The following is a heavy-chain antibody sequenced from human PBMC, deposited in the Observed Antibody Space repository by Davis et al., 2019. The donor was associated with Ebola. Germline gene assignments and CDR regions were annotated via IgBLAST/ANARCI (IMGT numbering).Heavy chain of an antibody. D-gene: IGHD2-15*01. V-gene: IGHV3-30-3*01. CDR3: AKVISGPGAPIFYGLDV. CDR2: ISCDGSLK. J-gene: IGHJ6*02. CDR1: GFTLSTYA. Sequence: GESLKISCAASGFTLSTYAMHWVRQAPDKGLEWVAVISCDGSLKFYADSVKGRFTISRDNSENTLYLQMNSLRVEDTAHYYCAKVISGPGAPIFYGLDVWGQGTTVTVSS.